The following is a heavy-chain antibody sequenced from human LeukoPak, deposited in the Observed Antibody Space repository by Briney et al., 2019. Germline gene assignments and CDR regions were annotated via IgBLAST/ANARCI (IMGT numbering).Heavy chain of an antibody. CDR3: GEGHSSSWSGGF. Sequence: VGSLRLSCAASGVTVNSNYNSWVRQAPGKGLEWVSVIYSGGRTYYADSVKGRFTVSRDNSKNTLYLQMSSLRAEDTAVYYCGEGHSSSWSGGFWGQGTMVTVSS. D-gene: IGHD6-13*01. CDR1: GVTVNSNY. V-gene: IGHV3-66*01. CDR2: IYSGGRT. J-gene: IGHJ4*02.